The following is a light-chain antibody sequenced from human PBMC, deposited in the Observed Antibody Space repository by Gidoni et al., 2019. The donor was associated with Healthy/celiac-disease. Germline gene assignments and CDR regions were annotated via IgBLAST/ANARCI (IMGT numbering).Light chain of an antibody. J-gene: IGKJ4*01. CDR1: QSVSSY. V-gene: IGKV3-11*01. Sequence: EIVLTQSPATLSLSPGERATLSCRASQSVSSYLAWYQQKPCQAPRLLIYDASNRATGIPARFSGSGSGTDFTLTISSLEPEDFAVYYCQQRSNSCFGGXTKVEIK. CDR3: QQRSNSC. CDR2: DAS.